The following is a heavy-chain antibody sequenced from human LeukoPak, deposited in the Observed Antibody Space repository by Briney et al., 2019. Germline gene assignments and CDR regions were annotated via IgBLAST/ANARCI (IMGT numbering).Heavy chain of an antibody. CDR2: IYYSGST. J-gene: IGHJ4*02. CDR1: GGSISSYY. V-gene: IGHV4-59*01. CDR3: ARALGSIDDY. D-gene: IGHD1-26*01. Sequence: SETLTLTCTVSGGSISSYYWSWIRQPPGKGLEWIGYIYYSGSTNYNPSLKSRVTISVDTSKNQFSLKLSSVTAADTAVYYCARALGSIDDYWGQGPMLRVSS.